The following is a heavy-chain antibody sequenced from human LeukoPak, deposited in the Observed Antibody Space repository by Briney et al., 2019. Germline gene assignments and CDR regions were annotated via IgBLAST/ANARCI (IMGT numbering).Heavy chain of an antibody. CDR2: ISGSGGST. V-gene: IGHV3-23*01. Sequence: GGSLRLSCAASGFTFSSYAMSWVRQAPGKGLEWVSAISGSGGSTYYADSVKGRFTISRDNSKNTLYLQMNSLRAEDTAVYYCAKERGGAEWELLDLWDYWGQGTLVTVSS. J-gene: IGHJ4*02. CDR3: AKERGGAEWELLDLWDY. D-gene: IGHD1-26*01. CDR1: GFTFSSYA.